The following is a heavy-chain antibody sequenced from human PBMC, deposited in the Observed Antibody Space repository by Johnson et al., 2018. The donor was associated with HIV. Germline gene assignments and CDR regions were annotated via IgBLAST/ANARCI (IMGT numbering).Heavy chain of an antibody. CDR2: MGYEGSNK. CDR1: GLTFSTYG. J-gene: IGHJ3*02. CDR3: EKDQWSSSWTNDAFDI. V-gene: IGHV3-33*06. D-gene: IGHD6-13*01. Sequence: QVQLVESGGGVVQPGRSLRLSCAASGLTFSTYGMHWVRQAPGKGLEWVAVMGYEGSNKYYADSVKDRFTISRDHSKNTLYLQMNSLRAEDTAVYYCEKDQWSSSWTNDAFDIWGQGTMVTVSS.